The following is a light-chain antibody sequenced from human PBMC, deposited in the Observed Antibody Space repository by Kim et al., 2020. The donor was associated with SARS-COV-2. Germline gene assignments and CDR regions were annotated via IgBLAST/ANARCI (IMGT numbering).Light chain of an antibody. CDR3: QSYNRSNVV. V-gene: IGLV6-57*03. Sequence: GKTITISCTRSSGSIDDNYVQWYQQRPGGVPIIVIYEDDQRPSGVSDRFSGSIDNSSNYASLTISGLKTEDEADYYCQSYNRSNVVFGGGTQLTVL. CDR1: SGSIDDNY. J-gene: IGLJ7*01. CDR2: EDD.